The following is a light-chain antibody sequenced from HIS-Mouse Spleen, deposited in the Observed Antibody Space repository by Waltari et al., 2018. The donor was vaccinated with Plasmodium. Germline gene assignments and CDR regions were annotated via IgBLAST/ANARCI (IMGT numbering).Light chain of an antibody. Sequence: SSELTQDPAVSVALGQTVRITCQGDSLRSYYASWYQQKPGQAPVLVIYGKNNRPSGIPDRFSGSSAGKPASLTITGAQAEDEADYYCNSRDSSGNHWVFGGGTKLTVL. CDR3: NSRDSSGNHWV. CDR1: SLRSYY. CDR2: GKN. V-gene: IGLV3-19*01. J-gene: IGLJ3*02.